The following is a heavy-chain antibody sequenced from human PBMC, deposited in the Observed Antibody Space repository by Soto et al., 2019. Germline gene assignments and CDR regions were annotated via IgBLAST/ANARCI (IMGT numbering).Heavy chain of an antibody. Sequence: QLQLQESGPGLVKPSETLSLTCTVSGGSISSSSYYWGWIRQPPGKGLEWIGNMYYSGSTYYNPSLKSRVTMALDTSKNQFSLKLSSVTAADTAVYYCATITVAGTPYYYMGVWCKGTTVTVSS. CDR3: ATITVAGTPYYYMGV. D-gene: IGHD6-19*01. J-gene: IGHJ6*03. CDR1: GGSISSSSYY. CDR2: MYYSGST. V-gene: IGHV4-39*01.